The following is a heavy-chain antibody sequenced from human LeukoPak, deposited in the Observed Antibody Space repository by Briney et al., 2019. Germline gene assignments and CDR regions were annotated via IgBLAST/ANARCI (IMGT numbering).Heavy chain of an antibody. Sequence: SETLSLTCTVSGGSVTSYYWSWIRQSPGKGLEWIGYMYYTGSTSYNPSLQSRVTISVDTSKNQFSLRLRSLTAAGTAVYYCARCSSGYWFDPWGQGTLVTVSS. D-gene: IGHD6-19*01. CDR2: MYYTGST. V-gene: IGHV4-59*02. CDR3: ARCSSGYWFDP. CDR1: GGSVTSYY. J-gene: IGHJ5*02.